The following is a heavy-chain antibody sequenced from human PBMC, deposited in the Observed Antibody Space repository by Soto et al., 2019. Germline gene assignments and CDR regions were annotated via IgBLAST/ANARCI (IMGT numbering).Heavy chain of an antibody. CDR3: HVEASSGWFFDY. Sequence: QVQLVESGGGVVQAGRSLRLSCAASGFAFSDFGVHWVRPAPGKGLEWVAVISHDGKIQYFADSVKGRFTVSRDNSKSTGFLQMNNLRTEDTAVYYCHVEASSGWFFDYWGQGTLVTVSS. CDR1: GFAFSDFG. V-gene: IGHV3-30*03. CDR2: ISHDGKIQ. J-gene: IGHJ4*02. D-gene: IGHD6-25*01.